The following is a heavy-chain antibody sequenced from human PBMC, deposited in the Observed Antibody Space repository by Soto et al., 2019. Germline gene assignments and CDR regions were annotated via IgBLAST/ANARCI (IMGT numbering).Heavy chain of an antibody. V-gene: IGHV4-30-2*06. CDR1: GDSISSGGYS. J-gene: IGHJ4*02. Sequence: QLQLQESGSGLVKPSQTLSLTCVVSGDSISSGGYSWNWIRQSPGKGLEWMGHTYHSGGTLYNPSLDSRVTISVDKSKNQFSLRLTSVTAADTAVYYCARDSLSGYYFDFWGQGTPVTDSS. CDR3: ARDSLSGYYFDF. CDR2: TYHSGGT. D-gene: IGHD3-22*01.